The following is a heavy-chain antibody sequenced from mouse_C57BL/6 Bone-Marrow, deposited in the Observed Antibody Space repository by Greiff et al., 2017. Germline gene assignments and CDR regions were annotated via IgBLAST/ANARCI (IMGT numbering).Heavy chain of an antibody. J-gene: IGHJ4*01. D-gene: IGHD2-5*01. Sequence: QVQLQQPGAELVKPGASVKLSCKASGYTFTTYWMHWVKQRPGQGLEWIGMIHPNSGSTNSNEKFKSKATLTVDKSSSTAYMQLSSLTSEDSAVYYCARGATIVTPYYYAMDYWGQGTSVTVSS. CDR2: IHPNSGST. CDR1: GYTFTTYW. CDR3: ARGATIVTPYYYAMDY. V-gene: IGHV1-64*01.